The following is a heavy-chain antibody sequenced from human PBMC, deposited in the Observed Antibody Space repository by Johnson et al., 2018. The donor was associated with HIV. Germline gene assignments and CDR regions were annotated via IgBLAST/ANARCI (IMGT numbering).Heavy chain of an antibody. CDR2: IRYDGSNK. J-gene: IGHJ3*02. CDR3: AKSDVVVIPEGAFDI. V-gene: IGHV3-30*02. Sequence: QMLLVESGGGVVQPGGSLRLSCAASGFTFSSYGMHWVRQAPCKGLEWVAFIRYDGSNKYYADSVKGRFTISRDNSKNTLYLQMNSLRAEDTAVYYCAKSDVVVIPEGAFDIWGQGTMVTVSS. CDR1: GFTFSSYG. D-gene: IGHD2-21*01.